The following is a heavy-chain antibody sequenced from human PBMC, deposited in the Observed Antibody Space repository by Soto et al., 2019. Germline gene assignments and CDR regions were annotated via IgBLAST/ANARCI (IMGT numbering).Heavy chain of an antibody. Sequence: QVQLVESGGGVVQPGRALRLSCAASGFTFSSYDMHWVRQAPGKGLEWVAVISYDGSNKYYADSVKGRFTISRDNSKNPLYLQMNSLRAEDTAVYYCARSVTTVWYGMDVWGQGTTVTVSS. CDR3: ARSVTTVWYGMDV. V-gene: IGHV3-30-3*01. CDR1: GFTFSSYD. D-gene: IGHD4-4*01. J-gene: IGHJ6*02. CDR2: ISYDGSNK.